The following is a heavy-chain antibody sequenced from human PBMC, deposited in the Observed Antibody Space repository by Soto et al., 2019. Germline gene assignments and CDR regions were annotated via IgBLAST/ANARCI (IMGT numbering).Heavy chain of an antibody. J-gene: IGHJ4*02. D-gene: IGHD6-19*01. CDR1: GYTFTSYG. Sequence: ASVKVSCKASGYTFTSYGISWVRQAPGQGLEWMGWISAYNGNTNYAQKLQGRVTITTDTSTSTAYMELRSLRSDDTAVYYCARVESGSSGWYEIDYWGQGTLVTVSS. V-gene: IGHV1-18*04. CDR3: ARVESGSSGWYEIDY. CDR2: ISAYNGNT.